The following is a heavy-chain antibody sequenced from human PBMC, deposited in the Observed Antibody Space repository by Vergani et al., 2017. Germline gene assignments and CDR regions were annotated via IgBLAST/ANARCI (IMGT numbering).Heavy chain of an antibody. V-gene: IGHV4-61*02. Sequence: QVQLQESGPGLVKPSQTLSLTCTVSGGSFNSGSYYWSWLRQPAGKRLEWIGTSHTNGVIHYNPSLNSRATISVDTSRNQISLKLTSVTATDTAIYFWARGNPYVDFDIWGQGTMITVSS. D-gene: IGHD4-17*01. J-gene: IGHJ3*02. CDR3: ARGNPYVDFDI. CDR2: SHTNGVI. CDR1: GGSFNSGSYY.